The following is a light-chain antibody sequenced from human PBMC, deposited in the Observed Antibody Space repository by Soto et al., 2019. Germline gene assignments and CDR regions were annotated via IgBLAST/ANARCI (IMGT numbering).Light chain of an antibody. CDR3: SSYTSSNTVI. CDR1: SNDVGGYNY. Sequence: QSALTQPASVSGSPGQSITISCTGTSNDVGGYNYISWYQQHPGKAPKFIIYDVRNRPSGVSNRFSGSRSGNTASLTISGLQAEDEADYYCSSYTSSNTVIFGGGTQLTVL. CDR2: DVR. V-gene: IGLV2-14*03. J-gene: IGLJ2*01.